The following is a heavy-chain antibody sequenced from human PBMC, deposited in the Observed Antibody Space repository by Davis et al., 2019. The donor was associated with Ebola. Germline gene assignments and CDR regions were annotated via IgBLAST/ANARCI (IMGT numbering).Heavy chain of an antibody. CDR3: AGDPITHSSSWQKSSNYFDY. CDR2: INAGNGNT. CDR1: GYTFTSYA. J-gene: IGHJ4*02. Sequence: AASVKVSCKASGYTFTSYAMHWVRQAPGQRLEWMGWINAGNGNTKYSQKFQGRVTITRDTSASTAYMELSSLRSEDTAVYYCAGDPITHSSSWQKSSNYFDYWGQGTLVTVSS. D-gene: IGHD6-13*01. V-gene: IGHV1-3*01.